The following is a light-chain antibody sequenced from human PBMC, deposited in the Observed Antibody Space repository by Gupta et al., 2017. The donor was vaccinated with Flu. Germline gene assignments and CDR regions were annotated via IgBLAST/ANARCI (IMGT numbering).Light chain of an antibody. J-gene: IGLJ3*02. V-gene: IGLV1-44*01. Sequence: QSLLTHPSSASGTPGQRVTISCSGGSSNIVNNPVNWYQHLPGTAPKLLVYVNNQRPAGVPGRFSATKSGTSASLAISGLKSEDAADYYCAAWDDSLNGWVFGGGTKLTVL. CDR2: VNN. CDR1: SSNIVNNP. CDR3: AAWDDSLNGWV.